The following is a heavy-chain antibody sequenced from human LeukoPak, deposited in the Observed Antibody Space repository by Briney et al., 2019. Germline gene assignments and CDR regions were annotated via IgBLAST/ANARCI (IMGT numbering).Heavy chain of an antibody. V-gene: IGHV3-33*01. CDR3: ARDQGSGYDFAFDY. J-gene: IGHJ4*02. Sequence: GRSLRLSCAASGFIFSSYGMHWVRQAPGKGLEWVAVIWYDGSNKYYADSVKGRFTISRDNSKSTLYLQMNSLRAEDTAVYYCARDQGSGYDFAFDYWGQGTLVTVSS. CDR2: IWYDGSNK. D-gene: IGHD5-12*01. CDR1: GFIFSSYG.